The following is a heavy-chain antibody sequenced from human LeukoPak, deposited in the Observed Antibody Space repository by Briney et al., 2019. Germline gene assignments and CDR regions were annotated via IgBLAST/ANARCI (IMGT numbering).Heavy chain of an antibody. V-gene: IGHV3-21*01. J-gene: IGHJ4*02. Sequence: GGSLRLSCAASGFTLISYSMNWVRQAPGKGLEWVSFISSTSSYIYYADSVKGRFTISRDNAKNSLYLQMNSLRAEDTAVYFCARDFHGYNSAFFDYWGQGALVTVSS. CDR3: ARDFHGYNSAFFDY. CDR2: ISSTSSYI. CDR1: GFTLISYS. D-gene: IGHD5-24*01.